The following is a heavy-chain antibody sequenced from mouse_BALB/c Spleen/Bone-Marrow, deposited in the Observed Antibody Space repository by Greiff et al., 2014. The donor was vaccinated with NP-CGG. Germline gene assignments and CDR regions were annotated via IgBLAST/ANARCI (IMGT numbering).Heavy chain of an antibody. Sequence: QVQLQQPGAELARPGASVKMSCKASGYTFTSYTMRWVKQRPGQGLEWIGYINPSGGYTNYNQKFKDKATLTADKSSSTAYMQLSSLTSEDSVVYYCARYRYDWYFDVWGAGTTVIVSS. CDR1: GYTFTSYT. CDR2: INPSGGYT. V-gene: IGHV1-4*01. J-gene: IGHJ1*01. D-gene: IGHD2-14*01. CDR3: ARYRYDWYFDV.